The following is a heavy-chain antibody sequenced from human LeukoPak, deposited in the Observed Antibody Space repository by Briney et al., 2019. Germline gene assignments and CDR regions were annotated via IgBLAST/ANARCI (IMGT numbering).Heavy chain of an antibody. CDR1: GYTITGYY. J-gene: IGHJ4*02. CDR3: ARASREQWLGFDY. CDR2: INPNSGGT. V-gene: IGHV1-2*02. D-gene: IGHD6-19*01. Sequence: ASVKVSCKASGYTITGYYMHWVRQAPGQGLEWMGWINPNSGGTNYAQKFQGRVTMTRDTSISTAYMELSRLRSDDTAVYYCARASREQWLGFDYWGQGTLVTVSS.